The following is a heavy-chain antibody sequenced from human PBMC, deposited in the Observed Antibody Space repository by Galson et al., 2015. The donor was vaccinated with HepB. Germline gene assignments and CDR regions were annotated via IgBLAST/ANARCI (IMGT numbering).Heavy chain of an antibody. J-gene: IGHJ4*02. CDR2: ISRSSGTI. Sequence: SLRLSCAASGFTFSSYRMSWVRQAPGKGLEWVSYISRSSGTIYYADSVRGRFTISRDNAKSSLYLQMNSLRDEDTAVYYCARDATVTTGYDYWGQGTLVTVSS. CDR1: GFTFSSYR. V-gene: IGHV3-48*02. CDR3: ARDATVTTGYDY. D-gene: IGHD4-17*01.